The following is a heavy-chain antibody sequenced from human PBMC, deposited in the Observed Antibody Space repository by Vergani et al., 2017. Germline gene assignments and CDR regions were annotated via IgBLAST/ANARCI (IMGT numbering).Heavy chain of an antibody. Sequence: QVQLQESGPGLVKPSETLSLTCAVSGYSISSGYYWGWIRQPPGKGLGWIGSIYHSGSTYYNPSLKSRVTISVDTSKNQFSLKLSSVTAADTSVYYCARGAAVAGSLYYFDYWGQGTLVTVSS. CDR3: ARGAAVAGSLYYFDY. V-gene: IGHV4-38-2*01. CDR2: IYHSGST. D-gene: IGHD6-19*01. J-gene: IGHJ4*02. CDR1: GYSISSGYY.